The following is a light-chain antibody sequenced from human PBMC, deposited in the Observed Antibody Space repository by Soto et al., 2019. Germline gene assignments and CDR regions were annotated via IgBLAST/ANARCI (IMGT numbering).Light chain of an antibody. CDR3: QQRVSWPIT. CDR2: DAS. CDR1: QSLSGY. J-gene: IGKJ5*01. V-gene: IGKV3-11*01. Sequence: EVVLTQSPATLSLSPGERATLSCTARQSLSGYLAWYQQKPGQPPRLLIYDASTRATGIPARFSGRGSETGVTLTITILEPEDFVMYYCQQRVSWPITFGQGTRLDIK.